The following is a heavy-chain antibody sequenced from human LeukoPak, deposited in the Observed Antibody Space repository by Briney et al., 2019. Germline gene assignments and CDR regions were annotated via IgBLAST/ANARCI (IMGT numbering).Heavy chain of an antibody. J-gene: IGHJ4*02. CDR3: AMTPYVDTAMVLDY. Sequence: PSETLSLTCAVYGGSFSGYYWSWIRQPPGKGLEWIGEINHSGSTNYNPSLKSRVTISVDTSKNQFSLKLSSVTAAGTAVYYCAMTPYVDTAMVLDYRGQGTLVTVSS. D-gene: IGHD5-18*01. CDR1: GGSFSGYY. CDR2: INHSGST. V-gene: IGHV4-34*01.